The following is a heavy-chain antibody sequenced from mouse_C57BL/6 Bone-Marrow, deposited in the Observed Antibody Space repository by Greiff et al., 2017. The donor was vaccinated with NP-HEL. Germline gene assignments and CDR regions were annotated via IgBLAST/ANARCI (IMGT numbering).Heavy chain of an antibody. CDR1: GFNIKDDY. CDR2: IDPENGDT. V-gene: IGHV14-4*01. D-gene: IGHD2-1*01. J-gene: IGHJ3*01. Sequence: EVQLQQSGAELVRPGASVKLSCTASGFNIKDDYMHWVKQRPEQGLEWIGWIDPENGDTEYASKFQGKATITADTSSNTAYLQLSSLTSEDTAVYYCTGRSTMVKRPFAYWGQGTLVTVSA. CDR3: TGRSTMVKRPFAY.